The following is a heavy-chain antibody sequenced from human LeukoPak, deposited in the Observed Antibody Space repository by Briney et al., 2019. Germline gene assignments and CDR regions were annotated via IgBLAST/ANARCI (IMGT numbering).Heavy chain of an antibody. Sequence: PSQTLSLTCTVSGGSVSGGSYYWSWIRQPPGKGREWIGYIYYSGSTNYNPSLKTRVTISVDTSKNQFSLKLSSVTAADTAVYYCARAAGDYGDHNAFDIWGQGTMVTVSS. CDR3: ARAAGDYGDHNAFDI. CDR1: GGSVSGGSYY. J-gene: IGHJ3*02. V-gene: IGHV4-61*01. D-gene: IGHD4-17*01. CDR2: IYYSGST.